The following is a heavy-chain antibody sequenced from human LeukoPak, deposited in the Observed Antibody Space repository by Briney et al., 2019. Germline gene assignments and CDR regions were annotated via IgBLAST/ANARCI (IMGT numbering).Heavy chain of an antibody. CDR2: IYTSGST. J-gene: IGHJ4*02. CDR3: ARGGPVAGLFDY. Sequence: KPSETLSLTCTVSGGSISSGCYYWSWIRQPAGKGLEWIGRIYTSGSTNYNPSLKSRVTISVDTSKNQFSLKLSSVTAADTAVYYCARGGPVAGLFDYWGQGTLVTVSS. D-gene: IGHD6-19*01. V-gene: IGHV4-61*02. CDR1: GGSISSGCYY.